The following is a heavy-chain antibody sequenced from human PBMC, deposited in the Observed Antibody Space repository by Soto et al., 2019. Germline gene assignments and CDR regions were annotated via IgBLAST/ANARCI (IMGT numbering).Heavy chain of an antibody. CDR3: ARDTSSGHSGYVLHYFDY. Sequence: QVQLVESGGGVVQPGRSLRLSCAASGFTFSSYAMHWVRQAPGKGLEWVAVISYDGSNKYYADSVKGRFTISRDNSKNTLYLQMNSLRAEDTAVYYCARDTSSGHSGYVLHYFDYWGQGTLVTVSS. CDR2: ISYDGSNK. CDR1: GFTFSSYA. D-gene: IGHD5-12*01. V-gene: IGHV3-30-3*01. J-gene: IGHJ4*02.